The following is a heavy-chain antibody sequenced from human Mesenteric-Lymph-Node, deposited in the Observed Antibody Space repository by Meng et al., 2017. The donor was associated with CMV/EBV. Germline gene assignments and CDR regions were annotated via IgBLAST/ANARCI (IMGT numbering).Heavy chain of an antibody. CDR1: GYTFSSYA. D-gene: IGHD4-17*01. Sequence: ASVKVSCKASGYTFSSYAITWVRQAPGQGLEWMGWISGQNGHTKYEEKLEGRVTMTRDTSTSTAYMELSSLRSEDTAVYYCARGRALRSHRAFDIWGQGTMVTVSS. V-gene: IGHV1-18*01. CDR3: ARGRALRSHRAFDI. CDR2: ISGQNGHT. J-gene: IGHJ3*02.